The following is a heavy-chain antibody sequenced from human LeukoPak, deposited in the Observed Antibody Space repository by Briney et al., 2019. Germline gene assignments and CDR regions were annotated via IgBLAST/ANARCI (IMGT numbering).Heavy chain of an antibody. CDR1: GYTFTSYA. CDR3: ARDPSYCSSTSCYFRYFDY. CDR2: INAGNGNT. J-gene: IGHJ4*02. D-gene: IGHD2-2*01. V-gene: IGHV1-3*01. Sequence: ASVKVSCKASGYTFTSYAMHWVRQAPGQRLEWMGWINAGNGNTKYSQKFQGRVTITRDTSASTAYMELRSLRSDDTAVYYCARDPSYCSSTSCYFRYFDYWGQGTLVTVSS.